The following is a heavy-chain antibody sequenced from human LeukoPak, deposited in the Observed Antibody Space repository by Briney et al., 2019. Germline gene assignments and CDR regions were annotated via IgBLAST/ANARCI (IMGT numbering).Heavy chain of an antibody. CDR1: GGSFSGYS. J-gene: IGHJ4*02. Sequence: SETLSLTCAVYGGSFSGYSWSWIRQPPGKGLDWIGEINHSGSTNYNPSLKSRVTISVDTTKNKFSLKLSSVTAADTAVYYCARANYGWGSYRWIPFDYWGQGTLVTVSS. D-gene: IGHD3-16*02. CDR2: INHSGST. CDR3: ARANYGWGSYRWIPFDY. V-gene: IGHV4-34*01.